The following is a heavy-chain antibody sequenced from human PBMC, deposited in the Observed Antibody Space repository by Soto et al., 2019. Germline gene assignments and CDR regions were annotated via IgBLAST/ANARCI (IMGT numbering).Heavy chain of an antibody. CDR2: ISYDGSNK. CDR3: ARDFDY. V-gene: IGHV3-30-3*01. Sequence: QVQLVESGGGVVQPGRSLRLSCAASGSTFSSYAMHWVRQAPGKGLEWVAVISYDGSNKYYADSVKGRFTISRDNSKNTLYLQMNSLRAEDTAVYYCARDFDYWGQGTLVTVSS. J-gene: IGHJ4*02. CDR1: GSTFSSYA.